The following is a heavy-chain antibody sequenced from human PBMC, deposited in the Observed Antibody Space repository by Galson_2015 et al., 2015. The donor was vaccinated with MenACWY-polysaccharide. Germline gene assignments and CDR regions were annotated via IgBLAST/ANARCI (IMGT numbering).Heavy chain of an antibody. CDR1: GFSMTSYA. CDR3: AKSPRWGPAPVGSFTH. Sequence: SLRLSCAASGFSMTSYAVNWVRQAPGKGLEWVGVISGSGIDIRYADSVKGRFTISRDTSKSTLYLQMDSVRAEDTAKYYCAKSPRWGPAPVGSFTHWGQGPLEPSPQ. J-gene: IGHJ4*02. CDR2: ISGSGIDI. V-gene: IGHV3-23*01. D-gene: IGHD4-23*01.